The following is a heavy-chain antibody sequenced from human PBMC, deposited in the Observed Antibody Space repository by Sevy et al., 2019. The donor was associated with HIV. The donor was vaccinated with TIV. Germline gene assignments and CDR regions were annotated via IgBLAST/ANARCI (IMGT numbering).Heavy chain of an antibody. CDR3: AKDPAGDYGL. V-gene: IGHV4-59*02. J-gene: IGHJ4*02. CDR1: GDSVTSYY. CDR2: IYYSGPP. Sequence: SGTLSLTCTVSGDSVTSYYWSWIWQPPGKGLEWIGYIYYSGPPRYNPSLKRRVTISVDTSKNQFSLKMNSVTAADTAMYYCAKDPAGDYGLWGQGILVTVSS. D-gene: IGHD3-10*01.